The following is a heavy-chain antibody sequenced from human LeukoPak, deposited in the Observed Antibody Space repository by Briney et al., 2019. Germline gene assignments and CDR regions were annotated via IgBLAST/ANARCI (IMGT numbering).Heavy chain of an antibody. D-gene: IGHD1-1*01. V-gene: IGHV4-4*09. Sequence: SETLSLTCTVSGGSISTYYWSWIRQPPGKGLEWIGYIYTSESTNYNPSLKSRVTISVDTSKNQFSLMLSSVPAADTAFYYCARRRTTGTTGYFDFWGRGILVTVSS. CDR2: IYTSEST. CDR3: ARRRTTGTTGYFDF. J-gene: IGHJ4*02. CDR1: GGSISTYY.